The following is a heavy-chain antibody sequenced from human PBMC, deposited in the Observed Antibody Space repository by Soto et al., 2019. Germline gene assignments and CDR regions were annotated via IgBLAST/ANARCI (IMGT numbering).Heavy chain of an antibody. J-gene: IGHJ3*02. CDR3: AKDVGVVAVAGTDAFDI. CDR1: GFTFSSYA. Sequence: EVQLLESGGGLVQPGGSLRLSCAASGFTFSSYAMSWVHQAPGKGLEWVSAISGSGGSTYYADSVKGRFTISRDNSKNTLYLQMNSLRAEDTAVYYCAKDVGVVAVAGTDAFDIWGQGTMVTVSS. D-gene: IGHD6-19*01. CDR2: ISGSGGST. V-gene: IGHV3-23*01.